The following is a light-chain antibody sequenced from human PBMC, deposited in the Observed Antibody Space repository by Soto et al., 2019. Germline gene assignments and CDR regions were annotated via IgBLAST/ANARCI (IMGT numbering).Light chain of an antibody. CDR2: GSS. J-gene: IGKJ2*01. CDR1: QSVSNNY. Sequence: EVVLTQSPGTLSLSPGERATLSCRASQSVSNNYFAWYQQKPGQAPRLLIFGSSDRATGTPDRFSGSGCGTDFTLTISRLEPEDFAVYYCQQYGSSPPYTFGQGTKLEIK. CDR3: QQYGSSPPYT. V-gene: IGKV3-20*01.